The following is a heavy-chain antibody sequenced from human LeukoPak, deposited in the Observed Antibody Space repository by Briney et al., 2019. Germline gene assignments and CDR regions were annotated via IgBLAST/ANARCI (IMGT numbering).Heavy chain of an antibody. CDR2: IYYSGST. CDR3: GRVTGYDYVDS. D-gene: IGHD5-12*01. V-gene: IGHV4-31*03. Sequence: KPSQTLSLTCTVSGGSISSGGYYWSWIRQHPGKGLEWIGYIYYSGSTYYNPSLKSRVTISVDTSRNQFSLNLISVTAADTAMYYCGRVTGYDYVDSWGQGTLVTISS. CDR1: GGSISSGGYY. J-gene: IGHJ4*02.